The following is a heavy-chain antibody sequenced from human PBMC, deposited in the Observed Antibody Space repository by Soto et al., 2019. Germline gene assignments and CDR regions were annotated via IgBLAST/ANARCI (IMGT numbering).Heavy chain of an antibody. V-gene: IGHV1-3*01. D-gene: IGHD3-9*01. CDR3: ARCLYYDILTGYKYYGMDV. CDR2: INAGNGNT. Sequence: GASVKVSCKASGYTFTSYAMHWVRQAPGQRLEWMGWINAGNGNTKYSQKFQGRVTITRDTSASTAYMELSSLRSEDTAVYYCARCLYYDILTGYKYYGMDVWGQGTTVTVS. J-gene: IGHJ6*02. CDR1: GYTFTSYA.